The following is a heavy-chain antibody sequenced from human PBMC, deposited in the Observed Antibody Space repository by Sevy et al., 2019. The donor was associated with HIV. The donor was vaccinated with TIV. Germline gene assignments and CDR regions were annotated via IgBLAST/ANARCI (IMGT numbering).Heavy chain of an antibody. CDR3: ARVGDCSSTSCYAGWFDP. CDR2: ISAYNGNT. V-gene: IGHV1-18*01. J-gene: IGHJ5*02. D-gene: IGHD2-2*01. Sequence: ASVKVSCKASGYTFTSYGISWVRQAPGQGLEWMGWISAYNGNTNYAQKLQGRVTMTTDTSTSTAYMELRSLRSDDTAVYYCARVGDCSSTSCYAGWFDPWGQGTLVTVSS. CDR1: GYTFTSYG.